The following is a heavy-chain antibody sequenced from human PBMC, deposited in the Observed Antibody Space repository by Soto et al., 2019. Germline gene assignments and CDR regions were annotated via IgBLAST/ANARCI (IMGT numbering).Heavy chain of an antibody. CDR2: IYYSGRT. V-gene: IGHV4-39*01. CDR3: ATSRA. Sequence: YAWGWIRQPPGKGLEWIGNIYYSGRTSYITSLRSRVTISVDTSRNQFSLKLTSVTAADTAVYYCATSRAWGQGTLVTVSS. CDR1: YA. J-gene: IGHJ5*02.